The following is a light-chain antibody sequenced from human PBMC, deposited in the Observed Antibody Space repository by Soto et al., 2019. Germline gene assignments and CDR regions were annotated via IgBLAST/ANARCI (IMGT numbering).Light chain of an antibody. Sequence: IVLTQSPDSLTLSLGETATFSCKSSESVFYTSNNSNYFAWYQQRPRQPPKLLIYWASSRASGVPDRFTGSGSGTDFTLTISSLQPEDVAIYYCQQYYSRPWTFGQGTKVEIK. CDR3: QQYYSRPWT. J-gene: IGKJ1*01. V-gene: IGKV4-1*01. CDR2: WAS. CDR1: ESVFYTSNNSNY.